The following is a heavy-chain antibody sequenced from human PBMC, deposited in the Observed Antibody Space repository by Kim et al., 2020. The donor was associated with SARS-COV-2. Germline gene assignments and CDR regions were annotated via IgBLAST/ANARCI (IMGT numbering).Heavy chain of an antibody. CDR3: AKSIGPVVVVTAMGY. Sequence: GGSLRLSCAASGFTFSSYAMSWVRQAPGKGLEWVSAISGSGGSTYYADSVKGRFTISRDNSKNTLYLQMNSLRAEDTAVYYCAKSIGPVVVVTAMGYWGRQTLVTASS. V-gene: IGHV3-23*01. CDR2: ISGSGGST. J-gene: IGHJ4*02. CDR1: GFTFSSYA. D-gene: IGHD2-21*02.